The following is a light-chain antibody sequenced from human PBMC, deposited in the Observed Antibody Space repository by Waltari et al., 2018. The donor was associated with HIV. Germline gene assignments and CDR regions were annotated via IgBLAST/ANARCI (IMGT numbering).Light chain of an antibody. CDR2: RTN. CDR1: RNNVGNQG. V-gene: IGLV10-54*01. CDR3: SAWDRSLSAWV. Sequence: QAGLTQPPSVSKALRQTATLTCTGTRNNVGNQGAAWLQQHQGRPPKLLSYRTNNPPSGISERLAASRSGNTASLTISGLQPEDEADYYCSAWDRSLSAWVFGGGTKLTVL. J-gene: IGLJ3*02.